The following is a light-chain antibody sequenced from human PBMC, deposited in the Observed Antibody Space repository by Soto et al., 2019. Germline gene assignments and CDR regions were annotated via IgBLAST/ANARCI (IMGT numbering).Light chain of an antibody. Sequence: ERVMTQSPATLSVSPGERATLSCRASQSVSSNLAWYQQNPGQPPRLLIYGASPRATGIPARFSGSGSGTEFTLTISSLQSEDFAVYYCQQYNNWPETFGQGTKVDIK. V-gene: IGKV3-15*01. CDR2: GAS. CDR1: QSVSSN. CDR3: QQYNNWPET. J-gene: IGKJ1*01.